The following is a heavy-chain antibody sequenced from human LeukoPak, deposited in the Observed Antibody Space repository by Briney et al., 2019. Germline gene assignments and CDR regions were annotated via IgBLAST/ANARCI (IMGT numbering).Heavy chain of an antibody. V-gene: IGHV1-69*13. CDR2: IIPIFGTA. Sequence: SVKVSCKASGGTFISYAISWVRQAPGQGLEWMGGIIPIFGTANYAQKFQGRVTITADESTSTAYMELSRLRSDDTAVYYCALGVGYYDSSGYTAYNWFDPWGQGTLVTVSS. CDR3: ALGVGYYDSSGYTAYNWFDP. J-gene: IGHJ5*02. D-gene: IGHD3-22*01. CDR1: GGTFISYA.